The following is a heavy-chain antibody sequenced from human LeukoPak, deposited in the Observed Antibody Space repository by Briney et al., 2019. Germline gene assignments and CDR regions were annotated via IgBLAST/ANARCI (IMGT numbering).Heavy chain of an antibody. J-gene: IGHJ4*02. Sequence: GSLRLTCAASGFTFSSYAMSWVRQAPGKGLEWVSAISGSGGSTYYADSVKGRFTISRDNSKNTLYLQMNSLRAEDTAVYYCANTLRYYDILTGSFDYWGQGTLVTVSS. V-gene: IGHV3-23*01. CDR3: ANTLRYYDILTGSFDY. CDR1: GFTFSSYA. CDR2: ISGSGGST. D-gene: IGHD3-9*01.